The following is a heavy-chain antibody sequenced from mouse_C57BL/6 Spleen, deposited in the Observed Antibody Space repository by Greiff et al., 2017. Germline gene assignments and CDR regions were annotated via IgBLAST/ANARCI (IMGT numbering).Heavy chain of an antibody. CDR3: ARWYYYGSSWYFDV. D-gene: IGHD1-1*01. Sequence: EVQLKESGPELVKPGASVKIPCKASGYTFTDYNMDWVKQSHGKSLEWIGDINPNNGGTIYNQKFKGKATLTVDKSSSTAYMELRSLTSEDTAVYYCARWYYYGSSWYFDVWGTGTTVTVSS. V-gene: IGHV1-18*01. CDR1: GYTFTDYN. J-gene: IGHJ1*03. CDR2: INPNNGGT.